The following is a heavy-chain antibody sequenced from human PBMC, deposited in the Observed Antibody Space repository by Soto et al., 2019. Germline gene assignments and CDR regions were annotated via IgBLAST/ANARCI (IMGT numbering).Heavy chain of an antibody. Sequence: GGSLSLSCVASGFSFSTYGMTWVRQAPGKGLEWVAYISRSSGTVYYADSVKGRFTISRDNAKNSLILQVGSLRHDDTAVYFCASDDGARGGFDYWGRGALVTVSS. CDR2: ISRSSGTV. CDR3: ASDDGARGGFDY. D-gene: IGHD3-10*01. V-gene: IGHV3-48*02. CDR1: GFSFSTYG. J-gene: IGHJ4*02.